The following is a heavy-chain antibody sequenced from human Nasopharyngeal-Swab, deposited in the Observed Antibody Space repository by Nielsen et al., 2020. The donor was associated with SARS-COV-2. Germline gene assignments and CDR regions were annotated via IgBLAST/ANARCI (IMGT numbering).Heavy chain of an antibody. CDR2: ISSSSSYI. V-gene: IGHV3-21*01. CDR3: ARDGLDYDFWSAYFMDV. J-gene: IGHJ6*02. Sequence: WIRQPPGKGLEWVSSISSSSSYIYYAGSVKGRFTISRDNAKNSLYLQMNSLRAEGTAICYCARDGLDYDFWSAYFMDVWGQGTTVTVSS. D-gene: IGHD3-3*01.